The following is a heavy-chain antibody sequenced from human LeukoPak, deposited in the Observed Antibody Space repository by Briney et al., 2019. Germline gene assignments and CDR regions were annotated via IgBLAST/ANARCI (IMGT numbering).Heavy chain of an antibody. Sequence: VASVKVSCKASGYTFTNYGISWVRQAPGQGLEWMGWSSPYNGKTNYAQKLQGRVTMTTDTSTSTAYMELRSLRSDDTAMYYCARGLLTSGGVIGGPQALEYFQHWSQGTLVTVSS. V-gene: IGHV1-18*01. CDR1: GYTFTNYG. D-gene: IGHD3-16*02. CDR2: SSPYNGKT. CDR3: ARGLLTSGGVIGGPQALEYFQH. J-gene: IGHJ1*01.